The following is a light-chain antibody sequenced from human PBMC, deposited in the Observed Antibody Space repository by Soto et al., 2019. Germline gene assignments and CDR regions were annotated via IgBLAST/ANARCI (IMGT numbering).Light chain of an antibody. Sequence: QSVLTQPPSASGTPGQRVTISCSGSNSNIGTYYVYWYQQLPGTAPTLLIYANSQRPSGVPDRFSGSKSGTSASLAISGLRSEDEADYYCATWDNSLSAWVFGGGTKLTVL. CDR1: NSNIGTYY. J-gene: IGLJ3*02. CDR2: ANS. V-gene: IGLV1-47*02. CDR3: ATWDNSLSAWV.